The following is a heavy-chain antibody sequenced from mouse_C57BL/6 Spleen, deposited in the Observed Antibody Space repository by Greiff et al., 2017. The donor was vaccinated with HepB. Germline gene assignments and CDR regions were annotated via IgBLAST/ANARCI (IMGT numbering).Heavy chain of an antibody. J-gene: IGHJ4*01. Sequence: EVQLQQSGPELVKPGASVKISCKASGYTFTDYYMNWVKQSHGKSLEWIGDINPNNGGTSYNQKFKGKATLTVDKSSSTAYMELRSLTSEDSAVYYCARSLYYGSSYGMDYWGQGTSVTVSS. CDR3: ARSLYYGSSYGMDY. V-gene: IGHV1-26*01. D-gene: IGHD1-1*01. CDR2: INPNNGGT. CDR1: GYTFTDYY.